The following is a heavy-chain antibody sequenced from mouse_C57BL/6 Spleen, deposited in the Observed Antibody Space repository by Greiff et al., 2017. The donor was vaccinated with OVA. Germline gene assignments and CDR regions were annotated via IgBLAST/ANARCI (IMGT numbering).Heavy chain of an antibody. J-gene: IGHJ2*01. D-gene: IGHD2-1*01. CDR1: GYTFTSYW. CDR2: IDPSDSYT. CDR3: AREGIYYGNYSHFDY. Sequence: QVQLQQPGAELVKPGASVKLSCKASGYTFTSYWMQWVKQRPGQGLEWIGEIDPSDSYTNYNQKFKGKATLTVDTSSSTAYMQLSSLTSEDSAVYYCAREGIYYGNYSHFDYWGQGTTLTVSS. V-gene: IGHV1-50*01.